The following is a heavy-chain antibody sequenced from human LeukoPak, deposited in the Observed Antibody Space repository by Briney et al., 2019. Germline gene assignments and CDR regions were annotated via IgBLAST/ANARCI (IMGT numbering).Heavy chain of an antibody. V-gene: IGHV4-31*03. J-gene: IGHJ3*02. Sequence: PSETLSLTCTVSGGSISSGGYYWSWIRQHPGRGLEWIGYIYYSGSTYYNPSLKSRVTISVDTSKNQFSLKLSSVTAADTAVYYCARAPAAVGWRREGGAFDIWGQGTMVTVSS. CDR1: GGSISSGGYY. CDR3: ARAPAAVGWRREGGAFDI. D-gene: IGHD1-26*01. CDR2: IYYSGST.